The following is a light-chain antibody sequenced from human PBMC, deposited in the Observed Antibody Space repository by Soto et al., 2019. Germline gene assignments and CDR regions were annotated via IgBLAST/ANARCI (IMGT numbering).Light chain of an antibody. CDR3: QQYGSLPIT. CDR2: GAS. CDR1: QSVTSSY. J-gene: IGKJ5*01. Sequence: EIVLTQSPGTLSLSPGERATLSCRASQSVTSSYLAWYQQNVGQAPRLVIFGASSRATGIPDRFSGSGSGTDFTLTISRLEPEDSAVYYCQQYGSLPITFGPGTRLEIK. V-gene: IGKV3-20*01.